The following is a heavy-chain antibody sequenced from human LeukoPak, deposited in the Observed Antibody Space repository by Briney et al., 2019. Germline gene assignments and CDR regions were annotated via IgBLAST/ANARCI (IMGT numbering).Heavy chain of an antibody. D-gene: IGHD5-18*01. Sequence: SETLSLTCTVSGGSIRSYYWSWIRQPPGKGLEWIGYIYYSRSTNYNPSLKSRVTISVDTSKNQFSLKLSSVTAADTAVYYCARGYSYYAFDIWGQGTMVTVSS. CDR2: IYYSRST. J-gene: IGHJ3*02. CDR1: GGSIRSYY. CDR3: ARGYSYYAFDI. V-gene: IGHV4-59*01.